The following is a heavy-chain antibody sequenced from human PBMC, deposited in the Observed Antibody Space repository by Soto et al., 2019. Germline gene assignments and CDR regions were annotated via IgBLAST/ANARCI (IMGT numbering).Heavy chain of an antibody. D-gene: IGHD3-16*01. CDR2: IKNKVNSYTT. CDR1: GFTFSGSA. V-gene: IGHV3-73*01. Sequence: GGSLRLSCAASGFTFSGSAMHWVRQASGKGLEWVGRIKNKVNSYTTEYAASVKGRFTISRDESRNSLYLQMNSLKTEDTAVYYCVTGVSENALYHFDYWGQGTLVTVSS. CDR3: VTGVSENALYHFDY. J-gene: IGHJ4*02.